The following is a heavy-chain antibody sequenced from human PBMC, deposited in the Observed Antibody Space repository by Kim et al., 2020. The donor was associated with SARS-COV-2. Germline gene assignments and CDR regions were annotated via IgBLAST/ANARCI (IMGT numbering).Heavy chain of an antibody. CDR3: ARFHDSSANRTFDN. Sequence: GGSLRLSCAASGFTFSSYNMNWVRQAPGKGLEWVSSISSSSSYTYYADSVKGRFTISRDNAKNSLYLQMNSLRAEDTAVYYCARFHDSSANRTFDNWGQGTMVTVSS. J-gene: IGHJ3*02. CDR2: ISSSSSYT. V-gene: IGHV3-21*01. D-gene: IGHD3-22*01. CDR1: GFTFSSYN.